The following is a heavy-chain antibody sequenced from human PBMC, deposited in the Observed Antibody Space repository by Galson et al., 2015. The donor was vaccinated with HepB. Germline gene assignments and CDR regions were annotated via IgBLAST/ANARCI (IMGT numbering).Heavy chain of an antibody. J-gene: IGHJ4*02. CDR1: GFTFSNAW. CDR3: TTVPTGYYYDSSGYYFPL. CDR2: IKSKTDGGTT. Sequence: SLRLSCAASGFTFSNAWMSWVRQAPGKGLEWVGRIKSKTDGGTTDYAAPVKGRFTISRDDSKNTLYLQMNSLKTEDTAVYYCTTVPTGYYYDSSGYYFPLWGQGTLVTVSS. V-gene: IGHV3-15*01. D-gene: IGHD3-22*01.